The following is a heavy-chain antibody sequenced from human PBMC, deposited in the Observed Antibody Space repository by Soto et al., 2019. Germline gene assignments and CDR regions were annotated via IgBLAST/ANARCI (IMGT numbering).Heavy chain of an antibody. D-gene: IGHD6-19*01. CDR2: IIPIFGTA. CDR3: AREEAERGLYPGWFDP. Sequence: SVKVSCKASGGTFSSYAISWVRQAPGQGLEWMGGIIPIFGTANYAQKFQGRVTITADESTSTAYMELSSLRSEDTAVYYCAREEAERGLYPGWFDPWGQGTLVTVSS. CDR1: GGTFSSYA. V-gene: IGHV1-69*13. J-gene: IGHJ5*02.